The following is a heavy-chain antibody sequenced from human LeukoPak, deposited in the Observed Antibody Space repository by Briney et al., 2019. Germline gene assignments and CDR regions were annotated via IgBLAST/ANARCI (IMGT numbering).Heavy chain of an antibody. V-gene: IGHV3-53*01. J-gene: IGHJ4*02. CDR3: ARGDGYNYWDY. CDR2: IYVGGNT. CDR1: GFTVSSNY. Sequence: GGSLRLSCAASGFTVSSNYMSWVRQAPGKGPEWVSVIYVGGNTYYADSVKGRFTISRDNSKNTLSLQMNSLRAEDTAVYYCARGDGYNYWDYWGQGTLVTVSS. D-gene: IGHD5-24*01.